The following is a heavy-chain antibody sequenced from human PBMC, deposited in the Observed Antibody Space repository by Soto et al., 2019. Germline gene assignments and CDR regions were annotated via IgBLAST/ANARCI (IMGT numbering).Heavy chain of an antibody. CDR3: ARDRYCAGGVCQSGVFDY. J-gene: IGHJ4*02. CDR1: GFSISIVGYY. CDR2: IHYSGSA. D-gene: IGHD2-8*02. V-gene: IGHV4-31*03. Sequence: SETLSLTCSVTGFSISIVGYYWGWIRQHPVNGLEWIGYIHYSGSAHYNPSLKTRLTISVDTSKNQCSLRMSSVAAADKAVYYCARDRYCAGGVCQSGVFDYWGQGSLVTVSS.